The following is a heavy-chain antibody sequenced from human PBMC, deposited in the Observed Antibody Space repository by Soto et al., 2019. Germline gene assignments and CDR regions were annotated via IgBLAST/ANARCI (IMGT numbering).Heavy chain of an antibody. CDR2: MSGNGGRI. D-gene: IGHD3-22*01. CDR1: GFTFSNYA. CDR3: AKDAEPPYYDSSGYLVY. J-gene: IGHJ4*02. Sequence: GGSLRLSCAVSGFTFSNYAMTWVRQAPGKGLEWVSLMSGNGGRIVYADSVKGRFTISRDNSKNTLYLQMNSLRAEDTAVYYCAKDAEPPYYDSSGYLVYWGQGTLVTVSS. V-gene: IGHV3-23*01.